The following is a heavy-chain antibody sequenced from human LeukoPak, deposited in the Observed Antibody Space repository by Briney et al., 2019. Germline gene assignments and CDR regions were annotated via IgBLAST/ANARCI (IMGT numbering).Heavy chain of an antibody. V-gene: IGHV3-48*04. CDR2: ISSSSDTI. CDR1: GFTFRSYS. CDR3: ARERPLLTTVVRSPFDY. J-gene: IGHJ4*02. D-gene: IGHD4-23*01. Sequence: PGGSLRLSCAASGFTFRSYSMNWVRQAPGKGLEWVSYISSSSDTIYYADSVKGRITISRDNAKNSLYLQMNSLRAEDTAVYYCARERPLLTTVVRSPFDYWGQGTLVTVSS.